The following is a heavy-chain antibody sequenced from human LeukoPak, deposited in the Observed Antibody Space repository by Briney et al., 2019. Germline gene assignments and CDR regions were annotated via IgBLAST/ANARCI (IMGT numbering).Heavy chain of an antibody. CDR2: MNPNSGNT. J-gene: IGHJ5*02. CDR3: ARGSFVVVPAASFDP. Sequence: AAVKVSCKASGDTFTSYDFNWGRQATGQGREWRGWMNPNSGNTGYAQKLQGRVTMTRHTSLSTAYMELSSLRSEDTAVYHCARGSFVVVPAASFDPWGQGTLVTVSS. CDR1: GDTFTSYD. D-gene: IGHD2-2*01. V-gene: IGHV1-8*01.